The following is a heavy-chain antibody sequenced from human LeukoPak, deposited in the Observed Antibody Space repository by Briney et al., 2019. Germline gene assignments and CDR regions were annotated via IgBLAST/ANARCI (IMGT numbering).Heavy chain of an antibody. D-gene: IGHD1-1*01. CDR3: ARVACVLERGFDY. J-gene: IGHJ4*02. V-gene: IGHV4-34*01. CDR1: GGSFSGYY. CDR2: INHSGST. Sequence: SETLSLTCAVYGGSFSGYYWSWIRQPPGKGLEWIGEINHSGSTNYNPSLKSRVTISVDTSKNQFSLKLSSVTAADTAVYYCARVACVLERGFDYWGQGTLVTVSS.